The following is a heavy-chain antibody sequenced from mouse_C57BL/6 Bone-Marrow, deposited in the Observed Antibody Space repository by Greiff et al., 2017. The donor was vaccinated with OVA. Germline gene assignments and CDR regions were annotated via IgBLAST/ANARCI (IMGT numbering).Heavy chain of an antibody. CDR3: VKASRYYDGSSWNY. D-gene: IGHD1-1*01. CDR1: GFTFTDYY. J-gene: IGHJ4*01. V-gene: IGHV7-4*01. Sequence: EVHLVESGGGLVQPGASLRLSCAASGFTFTDYYMSWVRQPPGTAPEWLALIRNKANGYTTEYTASVKGRFTISRDNSQNILYLQMNTLRAEDSATDYCVKASRYYDGSSWNYWGKGTSVTVAS. CDR2: IRNKANGYTT.